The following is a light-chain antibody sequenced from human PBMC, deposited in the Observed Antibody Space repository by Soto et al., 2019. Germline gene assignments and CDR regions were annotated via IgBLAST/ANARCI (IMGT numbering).Light chain of an antibody. CDR1: TSDVGGYNY. J-gene: IGLJ1*01. Sequence: QSVLTQPASVSGSPGQSITISCTGTTSDVGGYNYVSWYQHHPDKAPKLTIYEVSNRPSGVSNRFSGSKSGNTASLTISGLQTADEADYYCSSYTSGSTLVFGTGTKVTVL. V-gene: IGLV2-14*01. CDR2: EVS. CDR3: SSYTSGSTLV.